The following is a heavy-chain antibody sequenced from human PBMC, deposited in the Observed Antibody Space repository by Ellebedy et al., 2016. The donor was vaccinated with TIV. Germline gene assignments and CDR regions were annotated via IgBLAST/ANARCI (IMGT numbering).Heavy chain of an antibody. CDR1: GYTFTTYY. CDR3: ASSPRI. CDR2: IIPIFGTA. J-gene: IGHJ3*02. Sequence: ASVKVSCXASGYTFTTYYMHWVRQAPGQGLEWMGGIIPIFGTANYAQKFQGRVTMTRNTSISTAYMELSSLRSEDTAVYYCASSPRIWGQGTMVTVSS. V-gene: IGHV1-46*01.